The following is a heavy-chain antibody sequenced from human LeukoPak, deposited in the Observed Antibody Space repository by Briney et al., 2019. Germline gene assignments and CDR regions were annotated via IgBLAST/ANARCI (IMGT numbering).Heavy chain of an antibody. CDR1: DGSISSYY. Sequence: PSETLSLTCTVSDGSISSYYWNWFRQPTGKGLEWIGHIYYTGTTHYNPSLQSRVSISIDTSKDQFSLKLRSVTAVDTAVYYCARWGHFDTSGYFVADYWGQGTLITVSS. CDR2: IYYTGTT. V-gene: IGHV4-59*01. CDR3: ARWGHFDTSGYFVADY. J-gene: IGHJ4*02. D-gene: IGHD3-22*01.